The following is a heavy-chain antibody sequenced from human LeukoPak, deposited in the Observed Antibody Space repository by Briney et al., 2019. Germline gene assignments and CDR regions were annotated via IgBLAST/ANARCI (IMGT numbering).Heavy chain of an antibody. V-gene: IGHV4-34*01. CDR3: ARVRQWLVRGWFDP. J-gene: IGHJ5*02. Sequence: KSSETLSRTCAVYGGSFSGYYWSWIRQPPGKGLESIGEINHSGSTNYNPSLKSRVTISVDTSKNQFSLKLSSVTAADTAVYYCARVRQWLVRGWFDPWGQGTLVTVSS. CDR2: INHSGST. D-gene: IGHD6-19*01. CDR1: GGSFSGYY.